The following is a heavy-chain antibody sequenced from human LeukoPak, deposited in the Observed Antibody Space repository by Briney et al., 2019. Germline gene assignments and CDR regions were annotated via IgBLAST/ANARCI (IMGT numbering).Heavy chain of an antibody. J-gene: IGHJ4*02. D-gene: IGHD6-13*01. CDR2: ISGSGGST. Sequence: GGSLRLSCAASGLTFSSYAMSWVRQAPGKGLEWVSAISGSGGSTYYADSVKGRFTISRDNSKNTLYLQMNSLRAEDTAVYYCAKSDGRTRIAAAGILFDYWGQGTLVTVSS. CDR3: AKSDGRTRIAAAGILFDY. V-gene: IGHV3-23*01. CDR1: GLTFSSYA.